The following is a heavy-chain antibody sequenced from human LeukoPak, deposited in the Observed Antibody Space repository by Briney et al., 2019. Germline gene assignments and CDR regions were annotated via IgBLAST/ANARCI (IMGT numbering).Heavy chain of an antibody. CDR2: ISYDGSNK. CDR3: AKDLVGLNPL. Sequence: GGSLRLSCAASGVTFSSHAMHWVRQAPGKGLEWVAVISYDGSNKYYADSVKGRFTISRDNSKNTLYLQMNSLRAEDTAVYYCAKDLVGLNPLWGQGTLVTVSS. J-gene: IGHJ4*02. CDR1: GVTFSSHA. V-gene: IGHV3-30*04. D-gene: IGHD2-15*01.